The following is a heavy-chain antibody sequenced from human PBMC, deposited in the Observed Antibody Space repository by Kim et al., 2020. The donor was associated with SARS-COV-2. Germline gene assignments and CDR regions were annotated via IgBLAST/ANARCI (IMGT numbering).Heavy chain of an antibody. CDR3: ARGFSRGWNYYYYGMDV. V-gene: IGHV1-8*01. CDR1: GYTFTSYD. Sequence: ASVKVSCKASGYTFTSYDINWVRQATGQGLEWMGWMNPNSGNTGYAQKFQGRVTMTRNTSISTAYMELSSLRSEDTAVYYCARGFSRGWNYYYYGMDVWGQGTTVTVSS. D-gene: IGHD6-19*01. CDR2: MNPNSGNT. J-gene: IGHJ6*02.